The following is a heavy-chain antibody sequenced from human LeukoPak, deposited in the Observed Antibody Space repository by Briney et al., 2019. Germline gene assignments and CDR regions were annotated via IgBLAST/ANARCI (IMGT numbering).Heavy chain of an antibody. CDR1: GFAFSSYD. D-gene: IGHD1-26*01. J-gene: IGHJ4*02. CDR2: TSYDGSDK. V-gene: IGHV3-30*03. Sequence: QPGRSLRLSCAASGFAFSSYDMHWVRQAPGKGLEWVAVTSYDGSDKYYVDSVKGRFTISRDNSKDTLYLQMNSLKAEDAAVYYCARVLSGSYDNYFDYWGQGTLVTVSS. CDR3: ARVLSGSYDNYFDY.